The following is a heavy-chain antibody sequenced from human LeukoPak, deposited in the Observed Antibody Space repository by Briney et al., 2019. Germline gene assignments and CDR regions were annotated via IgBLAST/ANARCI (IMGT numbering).Heavy chain of an antibody. CDR2: IRSGGSPI. CDR1: GFTFSSYS. Sequence: GRSLRLSCVASGFTFSSYSMNWVRQAPGKGLEWVSYIRSGGSPIYYADSVKGRFAISRDDARNSLYLQMNSLRDEDTAVYYCVRDPDALDYWGQGTPVTVSS. CDR3: VRDPDALDY. V-gene: IGHV3-48*02. J-gene: IGHJ4*02.